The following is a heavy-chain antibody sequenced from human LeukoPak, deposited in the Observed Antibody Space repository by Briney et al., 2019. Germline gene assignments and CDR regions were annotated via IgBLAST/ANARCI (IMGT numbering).Heavy chain of an antibody. Sequence: GGSLSLSCAASGFTLSAYDMHWLREAPGEALEWVSAFYTYGGIYYLDSVKGRFTISREDAKNSLYLQMHTLRAGDTAVNYCARGSGPGVTTIDSWGQGTLVIVSS. J-gene: IGHJ4*02. D-gene: IGHD4-17*01. CDR1: GFTLSAYD. CDR3: ARGSGPGVTTIDS. V-gene: IGHV3-13*01. CDR2: FYTYGGI.